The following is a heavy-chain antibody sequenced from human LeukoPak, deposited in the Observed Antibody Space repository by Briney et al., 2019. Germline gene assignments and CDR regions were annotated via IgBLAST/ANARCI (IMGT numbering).Heavy chain of an antibody. D-gene: IGHD6-13*01. Sequence: QSGGSLRLSCAASGFTFSSYGMQWVRQAPGKGRGWVGFIRYDGSNKNYADSVKGRFTIARENTKKTLYLQMNSLRAEDTAVYYCAKEDSGSSSDYWGQGTLVTVSS. J-gene: IGHJ4*02. CDR2: IRYDGSNK. CDR3: AKEDSGSSSDY. V-gene: IGHV3-30*02. CDR1: GFTFSSYG.